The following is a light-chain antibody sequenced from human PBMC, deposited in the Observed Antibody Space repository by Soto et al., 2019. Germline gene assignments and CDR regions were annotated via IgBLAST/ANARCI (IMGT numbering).Light chain of an antibody. Sequence: DIRMTQSPSTLSASVGDRVTITCRASQSVTAWLAWYQQKPGKAPKLLIYDASSLESGVPSRFSGSGSGTEFTLTISSLQPDDFATYYCQHYNSSPYTFGQGTKLEIK. CDR2: DAS. J-gene: IGKJ2*01. CDR3: QHYNSSPYT. V-gene: IGKV1-5*01. CDR1: QSVTAW.